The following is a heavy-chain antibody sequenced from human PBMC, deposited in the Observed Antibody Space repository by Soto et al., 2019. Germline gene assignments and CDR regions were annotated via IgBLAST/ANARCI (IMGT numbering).Heavy chain of an antibody. CDR3: ATLQPPLVGAFFDY. V-gene: IGHV4-59*01. J-gene: IGHJ4*02. D-gene: IGHD1-26*01. Sequence: PSETLSLTCTVSGGSISSYYWSWIRQPPGKGLEWIGYIYYSGSTNYNPSLKSRVTISVDTSKNQFSLKLSSVTAADTAVYYCATLQPPLVGAFFDYWGQGTLVTVSS. CDR1: GGSISSYY. CDR2: IYYSGST.